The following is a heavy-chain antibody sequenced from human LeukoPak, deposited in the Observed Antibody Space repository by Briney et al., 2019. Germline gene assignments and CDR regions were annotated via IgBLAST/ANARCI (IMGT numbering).Heavy chain of an antibody. CDR3: ARVGYSGAFDI. CDR2: IYYSGST. V-gene: IGHV4-59*08. J-gene: IGHJ3*02. D-gene: IGHD3-22*01. CDR1: GGSMNSYY. Sequence: SETLSLTCTVSGGSMNSYYWSWIRQPPGKGLEWIGYIYYSGSTNYNPSLKSRVTISVDTSKNQFSLKLSSVTAADTAVYYCARVGYSGAFDIWGQGTMVTVSS.